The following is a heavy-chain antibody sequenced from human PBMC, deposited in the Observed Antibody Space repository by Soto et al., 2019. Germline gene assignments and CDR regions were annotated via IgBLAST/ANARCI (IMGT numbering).Heavy chain of an antibody. Sequence: QVQLVQSGAEVKQPGASVKVSCKASGYTFTGYYIHWVRQAPGQGLEWVGWINPNTGGTNYAQKVQGWVTMTRDTSIYTAYMELSRLKSDDTAAYYCARGGSQRHYYQAMDVWGQGTTVTVSS. J-gene: IGHJ6*02. CDR1: GYTFTGYY. V-gene: IGHV1-2*04. CDR2: INPNTGGT. D-gene: IGHD1-1*01. CDR3: ARGGSQRHYYQAMDV.